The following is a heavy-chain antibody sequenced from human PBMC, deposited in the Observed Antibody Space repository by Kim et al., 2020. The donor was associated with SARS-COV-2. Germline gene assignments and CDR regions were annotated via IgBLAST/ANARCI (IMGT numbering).Heavy chain of an antibody. CDR2: FDPEDGET. CDR3: ATVSLYCSGGSCYLDY. V-gene: IGHV1-24*01. Sequence: ASVKVSCKVSGYTLTELSMHWVRQAPGKGLEWMGGFDPEDGETIYAQKFQGRVTMTEDTSTDTAYMELSSLRSEDTAVYYCATVSLYCSGGSCYLDYWGQGTLVTVSS. D-gene: IGHD2-15*01. CDR1: GYTLTELS. J-gene: IGHJ4*02.